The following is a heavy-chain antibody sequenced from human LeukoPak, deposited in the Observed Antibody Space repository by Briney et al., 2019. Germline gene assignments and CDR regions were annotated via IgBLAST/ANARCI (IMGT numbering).Heavy chain of an antibody. V-gene: IGHV4-61*02. Sequence: SQTLSLTCTVSGGSFSSGSYYWSWIRQPAGKGLEWIGRIYTSGSTNYNPSLKSRVTISVDTSKNQFSLKLSSVTAADTAVYYCARGSKMLGYNWFDPWGQGTLVTVSS. CDR3: ARGSKMLGYNWFDP. CDR1: GGSFSSGSYY. D-gene: IGHD1-26*01. CDR2: IYTSGST. J-gene: IGHJ5*02.